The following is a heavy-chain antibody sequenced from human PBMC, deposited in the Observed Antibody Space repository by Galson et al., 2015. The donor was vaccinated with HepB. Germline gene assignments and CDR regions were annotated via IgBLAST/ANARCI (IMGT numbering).Heavy chain of an antibody. CDR3: ARARYYYDSSGYPDFDY. Sequence: SVKVSCKASGYTFTSYYMHWVRQAPGQGLEWMGIINPSGGSTSYTQKFQGRVTMTRDTSTSTVYMELSSLRSEDTAVYYCARARYYYDSSGYPDFDYWGQGTLVTVSS. J-gene: IGHJ4*02. CDR2: INPSGGST. V-gene: IGHV1-46*01. D-gene: IGHD3-22*01. CDR1: GYTFTSYY.